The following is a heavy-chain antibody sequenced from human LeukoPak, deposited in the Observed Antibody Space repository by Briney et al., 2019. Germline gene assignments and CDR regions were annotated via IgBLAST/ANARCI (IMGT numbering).Heavy chain of an antibody. CDR2: IYSGGST. J-gene: IGHJ4*02. V-gene: IGHV3-53*01. CDR3: ASGLPPGIIDY. D-gene: IGHD1-14*01. Sequence: GGSLRLPCAASGSTVSSNYMTWVRQAPGKGLEWVSVIYSGGSTYYADSVKGRFTISRDNSKNTLYLQINSLRAEDTAVYYCASGLPPGIIDYWGQGTLVTVSS. CDR1: GSTVSSNY.